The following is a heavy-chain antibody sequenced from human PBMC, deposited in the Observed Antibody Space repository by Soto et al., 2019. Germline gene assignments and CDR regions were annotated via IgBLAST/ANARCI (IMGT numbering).Heavy chain of an antibody. CDR3: VYCSGGSCYRDAFDI. D-gene: IGHD2-15*01. V-gene: IGHV3-30*02. CDR2: IWYDGSNK. CDR1: GFTFSSYG. J-gene: IGHJ3*02. Sequence: PGGSLRLSCAASGFTFSSYGMHWVRQAPGKGLEWVAVIWYDGSNKYYADSVKGRFTISRDNSKNTLYLQMNSLRAEDTAVYYCVYCSGGSCYRDAFDIWGQGTMVTVSS.